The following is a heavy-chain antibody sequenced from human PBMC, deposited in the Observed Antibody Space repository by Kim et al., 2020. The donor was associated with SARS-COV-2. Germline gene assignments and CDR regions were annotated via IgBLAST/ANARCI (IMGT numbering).Heavy chain of an antibody. CDR2: IYYSGST. V-gene: IGHV4-59*01. CDR1: GGSISSYY. D-gene: IGHD3-3*01. J-gene: IGHJ4*02. Sequence: SETLSLTCTVSGGSISSYYWSWIRQPPGKGLEWIGYIYYSGSTNYNPSLKSRVTISVDTSKNQFSLKLSSVTAADTAVYYCARLQSLSLPYYDFWSGYLSVAYFDYWGQGTLVTVSS. CDR3: ARLQSLSLPYYDFWSGYLSVAYFDY.